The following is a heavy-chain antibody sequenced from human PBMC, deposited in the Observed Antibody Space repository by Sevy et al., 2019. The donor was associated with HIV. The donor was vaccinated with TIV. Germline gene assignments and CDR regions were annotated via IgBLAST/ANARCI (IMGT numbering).Heavy chain of an antibody. J-gene: IGHJ6*02. CDR3: ARGDELNSYYYGMDV. Sequence: SQTLSITCAISGDSVSTSSATWNWFKQSPSRGLEWLGRTYYRSKWYSDYEVSVKGRVTINPDTSKNQFSLHLESVTPEDTAVYFCARGDELNSYYYGMDVWGQGTTVTVSS. D-gene: IGHD1-7*01. CDR1: GDSVSTSSAT. CDR2: TYYRSKWYS. V-gene: IGHV6-1*01.